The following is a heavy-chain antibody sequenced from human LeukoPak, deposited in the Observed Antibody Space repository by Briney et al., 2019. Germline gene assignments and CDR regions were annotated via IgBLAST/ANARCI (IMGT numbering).Heavy chain of an antibody. V-gene: IGHV4-34*01. J-gene: IGHJ4*02. CDR2: INHSGST. CDR3: ARRITIFGVVTKRKGYYFDY. CDR1: GGSFSGYY. D-gene: IGHD3-3*01. Sequence: SETLSLTCAVYGGSFSGYYWSWIRQPPGKGLEWIGEINHSGSTNYNPSLKSRVTISVDTSKNQFSLKLSSVTAADTAVYYCARRITIFGVVTKRKGYYFDYWGQGTLVTVSS.